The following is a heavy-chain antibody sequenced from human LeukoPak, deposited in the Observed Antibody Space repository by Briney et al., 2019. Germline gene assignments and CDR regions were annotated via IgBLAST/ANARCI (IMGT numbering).Heavy chain of an antibody. V-gene: IGHV1-2*02. J-gene: IGHJ1*01. CDR2: INPNSGGT. Sequence: GASVKVSCKASGGTFSSYAISWVRQAPGQGLEWMGCINPNSGGTNYAQKFQGRVTMTRDTSISTAYMELSRLRSDDTAVYYCARGNSAEYFQHWGQGTLVTVSS. CDR3: ARGNSAEYFQH. CDR1: GGTFSSYA.